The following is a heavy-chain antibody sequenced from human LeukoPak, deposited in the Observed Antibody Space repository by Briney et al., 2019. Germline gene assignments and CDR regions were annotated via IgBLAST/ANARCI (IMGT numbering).Heavy chain of an antibody. CDR1: GGSISSYY. D-gene: IGHD3-10*01. CDR2: IYYSGST. J-gene: IGHJ6*03. Sequence: PSETLSLTCTVSGGSISSYYWSWIRQPPGKGLEWIGYIYYSGSTNYNPSPKSRVTMSVDTSKNQFSLKLSSVTAADTAVYYCARDESAYYGSGSYKGHYYYYYMDVWGKGTTVTISS. V-gene: IGHV4-59*12. CDR3: ARDESAYYGSGSYKGHYYYYYMDV.